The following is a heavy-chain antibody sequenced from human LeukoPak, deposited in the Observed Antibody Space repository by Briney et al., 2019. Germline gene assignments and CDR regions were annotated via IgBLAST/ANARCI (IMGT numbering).Heavy chain of an antibody. V-gene: IGHV1-69*04. J-gene: IGHJ4*02. CDR1: GGTFSSYA. CDR3: ARNYYGGDDY. Sequence: GSSVKVSCKASGGTFSSYAISWVRQAPGQGLEWMGRIIPIFGKANYAQKFQGRVTITADKSTSTAYMELSSLRSEDTAVYYCARNYYGGDDYWGQGTLVTVSS. CDR2: IIPIFGKA. D-gene: IGHD4-23*01.